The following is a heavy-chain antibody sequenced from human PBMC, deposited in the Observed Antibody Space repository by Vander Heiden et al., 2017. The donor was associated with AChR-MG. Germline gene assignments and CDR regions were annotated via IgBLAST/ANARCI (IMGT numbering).Heavy chain of an antibody. CDR1: GFTFSSYW. D-gene: IGHD6-19*01. J-gene: IGHJ4*02. CDR3: ARDHPPGGGIAVAGPSFDY. CDR2: IKQDGSEK. V-gene: IGHV3-7*01. Sequence: EVQLVESGGGLVQPGGSLRLSCAASGFTFSSYWMSWVRQAPGKGLEWVANIKQDGSEKYYVDSVKGRFTISRDNAKNSLYLQMNSLRAEDTAVYYCARDHPPGGGIAVAGPSFDYWGQGTLVTVSS.